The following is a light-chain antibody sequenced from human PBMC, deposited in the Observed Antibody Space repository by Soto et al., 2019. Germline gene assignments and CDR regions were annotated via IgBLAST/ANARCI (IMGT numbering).Light chain of an antibody. Sequence: QSALTQPASGYGSPGQSISISRNGTSSDVGGYNYVSWYQQHPGKAPKLMIYDVSNRPSGVSNRFSGSKSGNTASLTISGLQAEDEADYYCSSYTSSSTRVFGTGTKVTV. CDR3: SSYTSSSTRV. J-gene: IGLJ1*01. CDR2: DVS. CDR1: SSDVGGYNY. V-gene: IGLV2-14*01.